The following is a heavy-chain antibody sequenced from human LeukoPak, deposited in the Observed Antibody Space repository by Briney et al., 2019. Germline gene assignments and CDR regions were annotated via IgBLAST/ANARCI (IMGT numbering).Heavy chain of an antibody. Sequence: ASVKVSCKASGYTFTSYGISWVRQAPGQGLEWMGWISAYNGNTNYAQKLQGRVTMPTDTSTSTAYMELRSLRSDDTAVYYCARDIMWELPDAFDIWGQGTMVTVSS. J-gene: IGHJ3*02. CDR1: GYTFTSYG. CDR3: ARDIMWELPDAFDI. V-gene: IGHV1-18*01. CDR2: ISAYNGNT. D-gene: IGHD1-26*01.